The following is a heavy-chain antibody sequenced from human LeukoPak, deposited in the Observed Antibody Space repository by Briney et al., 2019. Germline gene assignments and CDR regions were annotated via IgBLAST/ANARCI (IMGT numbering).Heavy chain of an antibody. CDR2: IYTSGST. D-gene: IGHD3-9*01. Sequence: SETLSLTCTVSGGSISSYYWSWIRQPAGKGLEWIGRIYTSGSTNYNPSLKSRVTMSVGTSKNQFSLKLSSVTAADTAVYYCALLRGYYDILTGDVDYWGQGTLVTVSS. CDR1: GGSISSYY. V-gene: IGHV4-4*07. CDR3: ALLRGYYDILTGDVDY. J-gene: IGHJ4*02.